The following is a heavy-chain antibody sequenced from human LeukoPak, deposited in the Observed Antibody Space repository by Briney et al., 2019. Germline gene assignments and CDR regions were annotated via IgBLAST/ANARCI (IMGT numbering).Heavy chain of an antibody. D-gene: IGHD4-17*01. J-gene: IGHJ4*02. CDR2: ISWNSGSI. CDR1: GFTFDDYA. Sequence: GGSLRLSCAASGFTFDDYAMHWVRHAPGKGLEWVSGISWNSGSIGYADSVKGRFTISGDNAKNSLYLQMNSLRAEDTALYYCAKDIGGYGDYVFGGLFDYWGQGTLVTVSS. CDR3: AKDIGGYGDYVFGGLFDY. V-gene: IGHV3-9*01.